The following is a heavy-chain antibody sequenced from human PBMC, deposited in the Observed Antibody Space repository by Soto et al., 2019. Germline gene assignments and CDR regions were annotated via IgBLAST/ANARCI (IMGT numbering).Heavy chain of an antibody. Sequence: QVQLQESGPGLVKPSETLSLTCTVSGDSMSGYYWSWIRQPPGKGLEWIGYMYYSGGTNYNPSLQSRVTMSVDTSVNQFSLKLNSVIAADTAVYYCARLPSKYGGLSGWGQGTLVTVSS. J-gene: IGHJ4*02. CDR3: ARLPSKYGGLSG. CDR2: MYYSGGT. CDR1: GDSMSGYY. V-gene: IGHV4-59*08. D-gene: IGHD5-12*01.